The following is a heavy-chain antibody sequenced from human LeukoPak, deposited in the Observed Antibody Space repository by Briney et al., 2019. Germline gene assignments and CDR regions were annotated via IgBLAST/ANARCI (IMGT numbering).Heavy chain of an antibody. Sequence: PGGSLRLSCAVSGFTVSSKYMSWVRQAPGKGLEWVSVLHSDGVTYYADSVKGRFTISRDNSKNTLYLQMGSLRAEDMAVYYCARVGETTVTRNAFDIWGQGTMVTVSS. CDR1: GFTVSSKY. CDR2: LHSDGVT. J-gene: IGHJ3*02. CDR3: ARVGETTVTRNAFDI. D-gene: IGHD4-17*01. V-gene: IGHV3-66*01.